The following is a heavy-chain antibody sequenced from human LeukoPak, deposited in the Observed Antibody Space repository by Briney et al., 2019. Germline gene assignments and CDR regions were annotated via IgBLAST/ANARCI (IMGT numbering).Heavy chain of an antibody. CDR2: ISGSGGST. V-gene: IGHV3-23*01. Sequence: GGSLRLSCAASGFIFSSYWMSWVRQAPGKGLEWVSAISGSGGSTYYADSVKGRFTISRDNSKNTLYLQMNSLRAEDTAVYYCAKSPNWSFDYWGQGTLVTVSS. CDR1: GFIFSSYW. CDR3: AKSPNWSFDY. D-gene: IGHD1-1*01. J-gene: IGHJ4*02.